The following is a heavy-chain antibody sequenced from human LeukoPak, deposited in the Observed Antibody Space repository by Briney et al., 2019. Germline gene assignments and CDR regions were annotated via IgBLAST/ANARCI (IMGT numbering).Heavy chain of an antibody. J-gene: IGHJ6*03. V-gene: IGHV4-38-2*02. CDR2: IYHSGST. CDR1: GYSISSGYY. Sequence: SETLSLTCAVSGYSISSGYYWGWIRQPPGKGLEWIGSIYHSGSTYYNPSLKSRVTISVDTSKNQFSLKLSSVTAADTAVYYCARDLGYQYYYMDVWGKGTTVTVSS. CDR3: ARDLGYQYYYMDV. D-gene: IGHD6-25*01.